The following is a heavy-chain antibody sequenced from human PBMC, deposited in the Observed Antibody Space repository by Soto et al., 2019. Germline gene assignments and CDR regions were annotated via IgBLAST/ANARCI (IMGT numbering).Heavy chain of an antibody. D-gene: IGHD3-3*01. Sequence: PGGSLRLSCAASGFTFSSYAMSWVRQAPGKGLEWVSAISGSGGSTYYADSVKGRFTISRDNSKNTLYLQMDSLRAEDTAVYYCAKTYDFWSGYVNWFDPWGQGTLVTVSS. J-gene: IGHJ5*02. V-gene: IGHV3-23*01. CDR1: GFTFSSYA. CDR3: AKTYDFWSGYVNWFDP. CDR2: ISGSGGST.